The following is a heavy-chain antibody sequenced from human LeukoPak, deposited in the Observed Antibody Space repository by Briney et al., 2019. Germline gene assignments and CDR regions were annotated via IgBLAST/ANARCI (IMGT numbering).Heavy chain of an antibody. J-gene: IGHJ5*02. V-gene: IGHV4-59*01. CDR1: GGSISSYY. D-gene: IGHD5/OR15-5a*01. Sequence: PSETLSLTCTVSGGSISSYYWSWIRQPPGKGLEWIGYIYYSGSTNYNPSLKSRVTISVDTSKNQFSLKLSSVTAADTAVYYCARVYARRDNWFDPWGQGTLVTVSS. CDR3: ARVYARRDNWFDP. CDR2: IYYSGST.